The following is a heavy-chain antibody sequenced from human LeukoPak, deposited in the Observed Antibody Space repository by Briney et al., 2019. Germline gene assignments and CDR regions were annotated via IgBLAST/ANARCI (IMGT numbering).Heavy chain of an antibody. CDR2: LYGSGETT. V-gene: IGHV3-23*01. J-gene: IGHJ6*03. CDR3: AKMAGMTRQVYYMDV. Sequence: GGSLRLSCAASGFTFSSYAMSWARQAPGKGLEWVSALYGSGETTYYADSVKGRFTVSRDNSKNTLYLQMDGLRAEDTAVYYCAKMAGMTRQVYYMDVWAKGATVTVSS. CDR1: GFTFSSYA. D-gene: IGHD1-1*01.